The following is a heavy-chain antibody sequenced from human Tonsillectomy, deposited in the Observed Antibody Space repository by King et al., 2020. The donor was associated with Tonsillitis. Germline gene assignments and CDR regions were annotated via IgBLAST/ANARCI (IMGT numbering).Heavy chain of an antibody. D-gene: IGHD1-26*01. V-gene: IGHV3-53*04. CDR1: GFTVSSNY. J-gene: IGHJ5*02. CDR3: ASIVGATS. Sequence: VQLVESGGGLVQPGGSLRLSCAASGFTVSSNYMSWVRQAPGKGLEWVSGIYSDGSTYYADAVKGRFTISRHNSKNTLYLQMNILRTEDTAVYYCASIVGATSWGQGTLVTVSS. CDR2: IYSDGST.